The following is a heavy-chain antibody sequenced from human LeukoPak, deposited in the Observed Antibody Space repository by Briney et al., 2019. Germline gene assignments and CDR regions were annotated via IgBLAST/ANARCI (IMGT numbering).Heavy chain of an antibody. V-gene: IGHV3-74*01. CDR2: INSDGSST. Sequence: PGGSLRLSCAASGFTFSSYWMHWVRQVSGKGLVWVSRINSDGSSTSYADSVKGRFAISRDNAKNTLYLQVNSLRAEDTAVYYCARGGSGYSSSWSTFDHWGQGALVTVSS. CDR3: ARGGSGYSSSWSTFDH. J-gene: IGHJ4*02. CDR1: GFTFSSYW. D-gene: IGHD6-13*01.